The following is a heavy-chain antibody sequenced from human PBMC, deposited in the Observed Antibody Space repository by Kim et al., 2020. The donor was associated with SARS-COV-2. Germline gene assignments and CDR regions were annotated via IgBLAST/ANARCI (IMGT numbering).Heavy chain of an antibody. CDR3: ARDFEWELPGDYYGMDV. CDR1: GYTFNSYG. V-gene: IGHV1-18*01. J-gene: IGHJ6*02. Sequence: ASVKVSCKASGYTFNSYGFSWVRQAPGQGLEWMGWISVYNGKTNYAQKFQGRVTMTTDTSTSTAYMELRSLRSDDTAVYFCARDFEWELPGDYYGMDVWGQGTSVTVS. CDR2: ISVYNGKT. D-gene: IGHD1-26*01.